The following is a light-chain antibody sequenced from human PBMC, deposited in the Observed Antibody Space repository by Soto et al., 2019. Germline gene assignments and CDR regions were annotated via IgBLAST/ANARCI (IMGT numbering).Light chain of an antibody. V-gene: IGLV2-14*01. CDR2: DVS. CDR1: SSDVGGYNY. CDR3: YSYTTSTPYV. Sequence: QSVLTQPASVSGSPGQSITISCSGTSSDVGGYNYVSWYQQHPGKAPQVMIYDVSNRPSGVSNRFSGSKSGNTASLTISGLQAEYEADYYCYSYTTSTPYVFGTGTKVTVL. J-gene: IGLJ1*01.